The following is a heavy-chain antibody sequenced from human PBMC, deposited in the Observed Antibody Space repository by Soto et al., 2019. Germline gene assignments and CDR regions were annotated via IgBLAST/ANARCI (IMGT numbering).Heavy chain of an antibody. CDR3: ARDISASDGDY. D-gene: IGHD2-21*01. J-gene: IGHJ4*02. CDR2: IYHSGST. Sequence: SETLSLTCAVSGGSISSSNWWSWVRQPPGKGLEWIGEIYHSGSTYYNPSLESRVTISIDTSKNQFSLRLTSVTAADTAIYYCARDISASDGDYWGQGTLVTVSS. V-gene: IGHV4-4*02. CDR1: GGSISSSNW.